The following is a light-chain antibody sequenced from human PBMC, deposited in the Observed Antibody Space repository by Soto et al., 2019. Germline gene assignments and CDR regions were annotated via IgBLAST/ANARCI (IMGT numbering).Light chain of an antibody. CDR2: GAS. V-gene: IGKV3-15*01. Sequence: EIVMTQSPATLSLSPGERATLSCRASQSVSSNLAWYQQKPGQAPRRLMYGASTRATGISARFSGSGSGTEFTLTISSLQSEDFAVYYCQQYNNWPLTFGQGTKVEIK. CDR3: QQYNNWPLT. CDR1: QSVSSN. J-gene: IGKJ1*01.